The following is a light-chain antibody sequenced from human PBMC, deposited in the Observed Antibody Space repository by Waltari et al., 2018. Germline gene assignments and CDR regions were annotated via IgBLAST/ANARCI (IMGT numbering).Light chain of an antibody. V-gene: IGLV2-14*01. J-gene: IGLJ2*01. Sequence: QSALTQPASVSGSPGQSITISCTGTSSAVGGSNYVSWYQQHPGKAPKLMIYDVSNRPSGVSNRFSGSKSGNTASLTISGLQAEDEADYYCSSYTSSSTSLVFGGGTKLTVL. CDR1: SSAVGGSNY. CDR3: SSYTSSSTSLV. CDR2: DVS.